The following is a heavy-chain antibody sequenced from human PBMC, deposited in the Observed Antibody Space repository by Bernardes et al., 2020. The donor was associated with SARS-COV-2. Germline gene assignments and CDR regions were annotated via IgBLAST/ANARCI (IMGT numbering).Heavy chain of an antibody. CDR3: AKDHGSSINYDDMDV. CDR1: GYTLTELS. J-gene: IGHJ6*02. CDR2: FDPEDCET. Sequence: ASVTVSCKVSGYTLTELSMHWVRQAPGKGLEWMGGFDPEDCETIYAQKFQGRVTMTEDTSTDTAYMELSSLRSEDTAVYYCAKDHGSSINYDDMDVWGQGTTVTVSS. V-gene: IGHV1-24*01. D-gene: IGHD6-13*01.